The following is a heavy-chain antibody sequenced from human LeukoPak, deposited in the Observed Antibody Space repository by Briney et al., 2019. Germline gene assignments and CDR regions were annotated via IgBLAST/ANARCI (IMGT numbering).Heavy chain of an antibody. CDR2: INHSGST. V-gene: IGHV4-34*01. Sequence: ASETLSLTCAVYGGSFSGYYWSWIRQPPGKGLEWIGEINHSGSTNYNPSLKSRVTISLDKSKSQFSLKLTSVTAADTAVYYCARAPYLSSGSWGQGTMVTVSS. J-gene: IGHJ3*01. CDR3: ARAPYLSSGS. D-gene: IGHD3-22*01. CDR1: GGSFSGYY.